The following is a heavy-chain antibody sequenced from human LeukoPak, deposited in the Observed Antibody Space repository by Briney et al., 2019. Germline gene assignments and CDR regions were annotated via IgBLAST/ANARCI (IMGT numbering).Heavy chain of an antibody. V-gene: IGHV3-30*18. D-gene: IGHD1-14*01. CDR2: ASFDGSNK. CDR3: AKAGKKRAEPGGFDY. J-gene: IGHJ4*02. Sequence: PGGALRLSCAASGFTLSSYGMHWVRQAPGKGLEWVAAASFDGSNKYYTDSVKGRFTVSRDNSKNTLYLQMNSLRPDDTTVYHCAKAGKKRAEPGGFDYWGQGSLVTVSS. CDR1: GFTLSSYG.